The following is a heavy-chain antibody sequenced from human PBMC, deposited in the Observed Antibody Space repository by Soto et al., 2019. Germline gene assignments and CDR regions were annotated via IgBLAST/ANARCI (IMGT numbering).Heavy chain of an antibody. J-gene: IGHJ4*02. CDR2: INPNSGGT. CDR1: GYILTGYY. CDR3: ARPLYSSSGY. D-gene: IGHD6-19*01. V-gene: IGHV1-2*02. Sequence: SVKFSCKASGYILTGYYMHWVRQAPGQGLEWMGWINPNSGGTNYAQRFQGRVTMTRDTSISTAYMELSRLRSDDTAVYYCARPLYSSSGYWGQGTLVTVSS.